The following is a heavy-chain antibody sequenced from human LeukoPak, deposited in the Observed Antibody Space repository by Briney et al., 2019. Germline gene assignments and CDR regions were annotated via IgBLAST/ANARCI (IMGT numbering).Heavy chain of an antibody. CDR3: ARAPSGYAYYFDY. CDR2: ISGSGGST. D-gene: IGHD3-22*01. J-gene: IGHJ4*02. CDR1: GFTLSSYA. Sequence: PGGSLRLSCAASGFTLSSYAMSWVRQAPGKGLEWVSAISGSGGSTYYADSVKGRFTTSRDNSKNSLYLQMNSLRAEDTAVYYCARAPSGYAYYFDYWGQGTLVTVSS. V-gene: IGHV3-23*01.